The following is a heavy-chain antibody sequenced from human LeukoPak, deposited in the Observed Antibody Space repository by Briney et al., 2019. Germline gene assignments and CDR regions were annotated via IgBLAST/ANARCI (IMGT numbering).Heavy chain of an antibody. D-gene: IGHD6-19*01. J-gene: IGHJ4*02. CDR1: GFTFSGCV. CDR3: AKRRSGSSGWFPFDY. CDR2: ISGSGVSA. Sequence: GGSLRLSCVASGFTFSGCVMSWVRQAPGKGLEWVLGISGSGVSAYYGDSVKGRFTTTRDNSKNTLYLQMNSLRAEDTAVYYCAKRRSGSSGWFPFDYWGQGTLVTVSS. V-gene: IGHV3-23*01.